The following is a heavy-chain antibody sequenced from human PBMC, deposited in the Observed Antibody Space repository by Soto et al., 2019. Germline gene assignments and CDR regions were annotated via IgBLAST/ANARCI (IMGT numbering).Heavy chain of an antibody. CDR1: GYTFTNYY. CDR3: ARDQRVRYEHRSPNSCYCVMDV. CDR2: INPSGGST. V-gene: IGHV1-46*01. J-gene: IGHJ6*01. D-gene: IGHD3-10*01. Sequence: GASVQVSCKASGYTFTNYYMHWVRQAPGQGLEWMGVINPSGGSTTYARKFQGRVTMTRDTSTSTVSMDLSSLRSEDTAVNYCARDQRVRYEHRSPNSCYCVMDVWGEGT.